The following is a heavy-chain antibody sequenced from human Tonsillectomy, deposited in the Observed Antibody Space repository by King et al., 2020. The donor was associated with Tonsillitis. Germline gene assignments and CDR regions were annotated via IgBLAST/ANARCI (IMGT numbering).Heavy chain of an antibody. D-gene: IGHD2-2*01. CDR2: IKQDGSDT. Sequence: VQLVESGGGLDQPGGSLRLSCAASGFTFTNYWMSWVRQAPGKGLEWVANIKQDGSDTYHVDSVKGRFTISRDNAKSSLYLQVNSLRAEDTAVYYCARDVAVVYYYMDVWGKGTTVTVSS. CDR1: GFTFTNYW. CDR3: ARDVAVVYYYMDV. J-gene: IGHJ6*03. V-gene: IGHV3-7*03.